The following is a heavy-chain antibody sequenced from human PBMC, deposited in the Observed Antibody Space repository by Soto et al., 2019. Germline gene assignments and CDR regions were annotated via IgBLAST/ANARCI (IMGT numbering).Heavy chain of an antibody. Sequence: ASVKVSCKASGYTFTSYYMHWVRQAPGQGLEWMGIINPSGGSTSYAQKFQGRVTMTRDTSTSTVYMELSSLRSEDTAVYYCARGGGYCSSKRCYLAHDFDYWGQGTLVTVSS. D-gene: IGHD2-2*01. CDR2: INPSGGST. CDR1: GYTFTSYY. V-gene: IGHV1-46*01. CDR3: ARGGGYCSSKRCYLAHDFDY. J-gene: IGHJ4*02.